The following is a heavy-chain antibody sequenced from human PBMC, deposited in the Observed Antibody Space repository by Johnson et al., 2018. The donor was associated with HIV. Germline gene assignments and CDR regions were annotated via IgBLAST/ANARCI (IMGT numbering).Heavy chain of an antibody. Sequence: VQLVESGGGFIQPGGSLRLSCAASGFTFSSYWMHWVRQAPGKGLVWVSRINSDGSSTSYADSVKGRFTISRDNAKNSLYLQMNSLRAEDTAVYYCAGDMGTHAFDIWGQGTMVTVSS. D-gene: IGHD2-15*01. CDR2: INSDGSST. V-gene: IGHV3-74*02. J-gene: IGHJ3*02. CDR1: GFTFSSYW. CDR3: AGDMGTHAFDI.